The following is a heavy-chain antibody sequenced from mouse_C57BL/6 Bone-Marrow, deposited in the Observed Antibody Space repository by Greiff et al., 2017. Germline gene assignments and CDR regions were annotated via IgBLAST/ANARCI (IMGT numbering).Heavy chain of an antibody. CDR1: GYTFTSYT. Sequence: QVQLQQSGAELARPGASVKMSCKASGYTFTSYTMHWVKQRPGQGLEWIGYINPSSGYTKYNQKFKDKATLTADKSSSTAYMPLSSLTSEDSAVYYCARTLVGVFAYWGQGTLVTVSA. D-gene: IGHD2-1*01. CDR3: ARTLVGVFAY. V-gene: IGHV1-4*01. CDR2: INPSSGYT. J-gene: IGHJ3*01.